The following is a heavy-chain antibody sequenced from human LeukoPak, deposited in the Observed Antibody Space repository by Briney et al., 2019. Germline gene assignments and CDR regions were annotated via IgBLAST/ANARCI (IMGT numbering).Heavy chain of an antibody. V-gene: IGHV1-46*01. J-gene: IGHJ5*02. CDR3: ARVGDSSNSWFDP. D-gene: IGHD6-19*01. Sequence: ASVKVSCKASGYTFTNYYIHWMRQAPGQGLEWMGIINPSGGSNSNAQNFQGRVTMTRDTSTSTVYMEMSSLRYEDTAVYYCARVGDSSNSWFDPWGRGTLVTVS. CDR2: INPSGGSN. CDR1: GYTFTNYY.